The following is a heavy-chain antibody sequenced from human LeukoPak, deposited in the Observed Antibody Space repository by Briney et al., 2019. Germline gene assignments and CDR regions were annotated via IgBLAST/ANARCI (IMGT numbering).Heavy chain of an antibody. CDR3: TREQLNYFGP. Sequence: SETLSLTCTVSGASVSNYDWSWIRQPPGKGLEWIGYIYYSGRTNYNPSLESRVTISVDTSKNQVSLQLNSVTPEDTALYYCTREQLNYFGPWGQGTLVTVSS. CDR1: GASVSNYD. V-gene: IGHV4-59*02. D-gene: IGHD2-2*01. J-gene: IGHJ5*02. CDR2: IYYSGRT.